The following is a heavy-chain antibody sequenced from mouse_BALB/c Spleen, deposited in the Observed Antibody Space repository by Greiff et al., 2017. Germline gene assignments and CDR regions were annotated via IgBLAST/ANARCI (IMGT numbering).Heavy chain of an antibody. CDR1: GYAFSSYW. V-gene: IGHV1-80*01. D-gene: IGHD2-1*01. CDR2: IYPGDGDT. J-gene: IGHJ1*01. CDR3: ARSGGNRYFDV. Sequence: VKLQESGAELVRPGSSVKISCKASGYAFSSYWMNWVKQRPGQGLEWIGQIYPGDGDTNYNGKFKGKATLTADKSSSTAYMQLSSLTSEDSAVYFCARSGGNRYFDVWGAGTTVTVSS.